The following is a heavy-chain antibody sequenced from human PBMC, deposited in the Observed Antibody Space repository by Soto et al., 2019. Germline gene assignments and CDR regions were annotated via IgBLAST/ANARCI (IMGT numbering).Heavy chain of an antibody. D-gene: IGHD3-16*01. Sequence: PSETLSLTCTVSGGSIISSSYYWVWIRQPPGKGLEWIGSIYYSGSTYYNPSLKSRVTISVDTSKNQFSLKLSSVTAADTAVYYCARIWGDYYYYYGMDVWGQGTTVTVSS. CDR2: IYYSGST. CDR3: ARIWGDYYYYYGMDV. V-gene: IGHV4-39*01. CDR1: GGSIISSSYY. J-gene: IGHJ6*02.